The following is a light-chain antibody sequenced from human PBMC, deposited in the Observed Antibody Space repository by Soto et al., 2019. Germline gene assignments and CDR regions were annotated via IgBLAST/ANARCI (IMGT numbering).Light chain of an antibody. CDR2: GAS. CDR3: QQYRSSPKT. V-gene: IGKV3-20*01. J-gene: IGKJ1*01. CDR1: QSVSSSY. Sequence: ESVLTQSPGTLSLSPGERATLSCRASQSVSSSYLAWYQQKPGQAPRLLIYGASSRATGIPDRFSGSGSGTDFTLTISRLEPEDFAVYYCQQYRSSPKTFGQGTKV.